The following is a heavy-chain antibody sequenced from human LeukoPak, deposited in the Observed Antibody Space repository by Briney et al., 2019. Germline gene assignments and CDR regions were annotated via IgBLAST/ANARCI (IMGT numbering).Heavy chain of an antibody. CDR3: ARNSGYDLIDY. V-gene: IGHV4-59*01. CDR2: IYYSGST. D-gene: IGHD5-12*01. Sequence: SETLSLTCTVSGGSISSYYWSWIRRPPGKGLEWIGYIYYSGSTNYNPSLKSRVTISVDTSKNQFSLKLSSVTAANTAVYYCARNSGYDLIDYWGQGTLVTVSS. CDR1: GGSISSYY. J-gene: IGHJ4*02.